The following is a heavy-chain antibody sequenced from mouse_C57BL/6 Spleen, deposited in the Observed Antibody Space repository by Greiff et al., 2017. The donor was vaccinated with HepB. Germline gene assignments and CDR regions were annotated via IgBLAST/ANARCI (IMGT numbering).Heavy chain of an antibody. D-gene: IGHD2-4*01. J-gene: IGHJ2*01. CDR2: ISDGGSYT. V-gene: IGHV5-4*01. Sequence: EVKLVESGGGLVKPGGSLKLSCAASGFTFSSYAMSWVRQTPEKRLEWVATISDGGSYTYYPDNVKGRFTISRDNAKNNLYLQMSHLKSEDTAMYYCARDCDYEYYFDYWGQGTTLTVSS. CDR3: ARDCDYEYYFDY. CDR1: GFTFSSYA.